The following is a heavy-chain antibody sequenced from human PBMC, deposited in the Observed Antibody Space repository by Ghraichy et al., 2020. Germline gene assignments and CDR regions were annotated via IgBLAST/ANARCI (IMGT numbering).Heavy chain of an antibody. D-gene: IGHD4-17*01. CDR3: ARVPTGNGDYEAYFDY. J-gene: IGHJ4*02. CDR2: IIPIFPIG. CDR1: GGTFRNYA. V-gene: IGHV1-69*10. Sequence: SVKVSCKASGGTFRNYAISWVRQAPGQGLEWMGGIIPIFPIGNYAQKFQGRVTITADTSTSTAYMELSSLRSEDTAVYYCARVPTGNGDYEAYFDYWGQGTLVTVSS.